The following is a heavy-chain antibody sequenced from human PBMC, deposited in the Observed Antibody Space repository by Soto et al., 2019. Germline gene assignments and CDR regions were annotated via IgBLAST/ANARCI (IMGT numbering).Heavy chain of an antibody. CDR2: ISDDGSNK. CDR3: AKERYGQLWSEDYGLDV. CDR1: GFTFSSYG. V-gene: IGHV3-30*18. J-gene: IGHJ6*02. D-gene: IGHD3-10*01. Sequence: QVQLVESGGGVVQSGRSLRLSCAASGFTFSSYGIQWVRQAPGKGLEWVALISDDGSNKYYADSVKGRFTTSRDNSKNTLYLQMNSLRPEDTAVYYCAKERYGQLWSEDYGLDVWGQGTTVTVSS.